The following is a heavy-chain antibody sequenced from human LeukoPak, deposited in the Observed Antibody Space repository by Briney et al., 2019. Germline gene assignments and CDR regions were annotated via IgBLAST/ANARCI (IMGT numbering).Heavy chain of an antibody. CDR1: GGSISSSSYY. CDR3: ARGLPYGSGSYYRYYYYYMDV. CDR2: IYYSGST. Sequence: SETLSLTCTVSGGSISSSSYYWGWIRQPPGKGLEWIGSIYYSGSTYYNPSLKSRVTISVDTSKNQFSLKLSSVTAADTAVYYCARGLPYGSGSYYRYYYYYMDVWGKGTTVTVSS. V-gene: IGHV4-39*01. D-gene: IGHD3-10*01. J-gene: IGHJ6*03.